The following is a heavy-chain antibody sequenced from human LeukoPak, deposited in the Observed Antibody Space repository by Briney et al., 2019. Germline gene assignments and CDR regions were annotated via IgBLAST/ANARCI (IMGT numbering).Heavy chain of an antibody. CDR2: IIPIFGTA. Sequence: GASVKVSCKASGGTFSSYAISWVRQAPGQGLEWMGGIIPIFGTANYAQKFQGRVTITADESTSTAYMELSSLRSEDTAVYYCASVAYGSGSYFLLDWFDPWGQGTLVTVSP. D-gene: IGHD3-10*01. V-gene: IGHV1-69*13. J-gene: IGHJ5*02. CDR1: GGTFSSYA. CDR3: ASVAYGSGSYFLLDWFDP.